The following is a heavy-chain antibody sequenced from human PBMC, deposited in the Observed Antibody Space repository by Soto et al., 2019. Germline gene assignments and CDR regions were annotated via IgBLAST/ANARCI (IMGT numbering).Heavy chain of an antibody. CDR3: ARGGSGTYLLDY. CDR2: INSDGSST. V-gene: IGHV3-74*01. J-gene: IGHJ4*02. D-gene: IGHD3-10*01. Sequence: EVQLVESGGGLVQPGGSLRLSCAASGFTFSSHWLHWVRQAPGKGLVWVSRINSDGSSTNYSDSVKGQFTISRDNAKNTVYLQVNSLRVEDTAVYYCARGGSGTYLLDYWGQGTLVTGSS. CDR1: GFTFSSHW.